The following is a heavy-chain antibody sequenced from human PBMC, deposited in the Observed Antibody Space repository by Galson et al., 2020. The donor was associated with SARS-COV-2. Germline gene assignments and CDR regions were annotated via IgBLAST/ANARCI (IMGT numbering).Heavy chain of an antibody. CDR2: MKPKSGNT. CDR1: GYTFTNYD. V-gene: IGHV1-8*01. J-gene: IGHJ5*02. Sequence: ASVKVSCKASGYTFTNYDINWVRQATGEGLEWMGWMKPKSGNTGYVQRFQGRVTMTRDTSTSTAYMELSSLRSDDTAVYYCARVWERGFSYGNWFDPWSQGTLVTVSS. CDR3: ARVWERGFSYGNWFDP. D-gene: IGHD5-18*01.